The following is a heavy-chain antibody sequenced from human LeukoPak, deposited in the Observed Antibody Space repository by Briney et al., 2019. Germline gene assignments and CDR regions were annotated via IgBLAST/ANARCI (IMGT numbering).Heavy chain of an antibody. D-gene: IGHD3-9*01. CDR1: GYSINSGHY. CDR2: IYHSGIT. V-gene: IGHV4-38-2*02. Sequence: SETLSLTCSVSGYSINSGHYWGRIRQPPGKGLEWIGRIYHSGITFYNPSLKSRVTISVDTSKNQFSLNLSSVTAADTAVYYCARDDILTGYLTYYFDYWGQGTLVTVSS. CDR3: ARDDILTGYLTYYFDY. J-gene: IGHJ4*02.